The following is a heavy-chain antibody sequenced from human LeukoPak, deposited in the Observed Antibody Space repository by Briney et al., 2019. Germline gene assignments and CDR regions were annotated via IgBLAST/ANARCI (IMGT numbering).Heavy chain of an antibody. CDR2: ISGSGVST. D-gene: IGHD3-16*02. V-gene: IGHV3-23*01. CDR1: GFAFRNYD. Sequence: PGGSLRLSCAASGFAFRNYDMTWVRQAPGQGLECVSAISGSGVSTYFADSVKGRFTISRDNSKDTVYLQMNSLRAEDTGVYYCAKSVPSYDYVWGSYRPNYFDYWGQGTLVTVSS. CDR3: AKSVPSYDYVWGSYRPNYFDY. J-gene: IGHJ4*02.